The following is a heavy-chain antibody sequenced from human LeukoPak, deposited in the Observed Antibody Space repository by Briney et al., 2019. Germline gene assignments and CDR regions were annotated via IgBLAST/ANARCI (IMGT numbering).Heavy chain of an antibody. V-gene: IGHV3-11*03. CDR2: ISSSSYT. CDR1: GFTFSDYY. CDR3: ARRVPEKAFDI. Sequence: TGGSLTLSCSASGFTFSDYYMSWIRQAPGRGLEWVSYISSSSYTNYADSVKSRFTISRDNGKNSLNLQMNSLRAEDTAIYYCARRVPEKAFDIWGQGTKVTVSS. J-gene: IGHJ3*02.